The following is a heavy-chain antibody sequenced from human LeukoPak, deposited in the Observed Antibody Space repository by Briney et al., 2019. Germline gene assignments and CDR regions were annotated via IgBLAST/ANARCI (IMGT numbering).Heavy chain of an antibody. V-gene: IGHV4-39*07. CDR1: GGSTSSSSYY. J-gene: IGHJ4*02. D-gene: IGHD6-19*01. Sequence: SETLSLTCTVSGGSTSSSSYYWGWIRQPPGKGLEWIGSIYYSGSTYYNPSLESRVTISVDTSKNQLSLKLSSVTAADTAVYYCARGPAWLAYYFDYWGQGTLVTVSS. CDR3: ARGPAWLAYYFDY. CDR2: IYYSGST.